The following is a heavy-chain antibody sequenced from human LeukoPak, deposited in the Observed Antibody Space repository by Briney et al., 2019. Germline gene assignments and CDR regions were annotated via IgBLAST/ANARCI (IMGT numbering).Heavy chain of an antibody. D-gene: IGHD3-10*01. CDR1: GFTFSSYS. CDR3: ARHYYGSGSVDY. CDR2: ITSSCSSI. J-gene: IGHJ4*02. Sequence: GGSLRLFCAASGFTFSSYSMNWVRQAPGKGLEWISYITSSCSSIHYADSVKGRFTVSRDNAKNSVYLQMNSLRDEDTAVYYCARHYYGSGSVDYWGQGTLVTVSS. V-gene: IGHV3-48*02.